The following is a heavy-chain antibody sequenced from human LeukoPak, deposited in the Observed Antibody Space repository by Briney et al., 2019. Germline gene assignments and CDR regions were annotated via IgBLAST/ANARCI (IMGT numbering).Heavy chain of an antibody. CDR1: GFTFSSYA. V-gene: IGHV3-23*01. D-gene: IGHD3-16*02. CDR3: AKISDSSDYDYVWGSYRSHPFDY. Sequence: GGSLRLSCAASGFTFSSYAMSWVRQAPGKGLEWVSAISGSGGSTYYADSVKGRFTISRDNSKNTLYLQMNSLRAEDTAVYYCAKISDSSDYDYVWGSYRSHPFDYWGQGTLVTVSS. J-gene: IGHJ4*02. CDR2: ISGSGGST.